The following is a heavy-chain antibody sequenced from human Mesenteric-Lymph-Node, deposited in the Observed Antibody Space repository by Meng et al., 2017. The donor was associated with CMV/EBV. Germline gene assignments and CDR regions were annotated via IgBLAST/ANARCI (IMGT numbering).Heavy chain of an antibody. V-gene: IGHV3-21*01. CDR1: GFTFSSYS. CDR2: ISSSSSYI. Sequence: GESLKISCAASGFTFSSYSMNWVRQAPGKGLEWVSSISSSSSYIYYADSVKGRFTISRDNAKNSLYLQMNSLRAEDTAVYYCARGTTGSGWFVSDYWGQGTLVTVSS. CDR3: ARGTTGSGWFVSDY. D-gene: IGHD6-19*01. J-gene: IGHJ4*02.